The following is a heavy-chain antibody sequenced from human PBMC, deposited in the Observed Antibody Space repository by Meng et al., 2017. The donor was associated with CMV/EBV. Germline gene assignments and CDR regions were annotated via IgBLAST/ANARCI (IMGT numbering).Heavy chain of an antibody. D-gene: IGHD2-2*03. V-gene: IGHV5-51*01. CDR1: GYTFTSYW. J-gene: IGHJ4*02. CDR2: IYPDDSDT. CDR3: ARHYWGGHCSSDTCHPPDY. Sequence: QVSCKGSGYTFTSYWIGWVRQMPGKGLEWMGIIYPDDSDTRYSPSFQGQFTISADKSISTAYLQWSSLKASDTAMYYCARHYWGGHCSSDTCHPPDYWGQGTLVTVSS.